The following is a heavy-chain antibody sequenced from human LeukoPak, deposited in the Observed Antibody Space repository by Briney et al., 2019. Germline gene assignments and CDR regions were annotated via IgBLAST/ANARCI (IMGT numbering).Heavy chain of an antibody. CDR3: ARDPGYCSSTSCYMGVGDY. CDR2: ISSSSSYI. CDR1: GFTFSSYS. J-gene: IGHJ4*02. Sequence: GGSLRLSCAASGFTFSSYSMNWVCQAPGKGLEWVSSISSSSSYIYYADSVKGRFTISRDNAKNSLYLQMNSLRAEDTAVYYCARDPGYCSSTSCYMGVGDYWGQGTLVTVSS. V-gene: IGHV3-21*01. D-gene: IGHD2-2*02.